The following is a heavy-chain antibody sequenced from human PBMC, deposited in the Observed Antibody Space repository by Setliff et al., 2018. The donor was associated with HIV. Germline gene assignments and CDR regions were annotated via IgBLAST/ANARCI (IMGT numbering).Heavy chain of an antibody. CDR3: ARDMDCGGGGCYGKKDAYDI. V-gene: IGHV4-61*02. J-gene: IGHJ3*02. Sequence: LSLTCTVSGSSISSIYYWSWIRQPAGKGLEWIGRIDISGSANYNPSLKGRVSISVDTPKNQFSLKLSSVTAADTAVYYCARDMDCGGGGCYGKKDAYDIWGQGTMVTVSS. CDR1: GSSISSIYY. CDR2: IDISGSA. D-gene: IGHD2-15*01.